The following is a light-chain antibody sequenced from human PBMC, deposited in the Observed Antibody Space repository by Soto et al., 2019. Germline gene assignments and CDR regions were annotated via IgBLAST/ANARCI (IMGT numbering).Light chain of an antibody. CDR2: DTS. V-gene: IGKV3-20*01. J-gene: IGKJ4*01. CDR3: QQYGSSPLT. Sequence: EIVLTQSPGTLSLSVGERVTLSCRASQSVSSYLAWYQQTPGQAPRLLIYDTSNRATGTPDRFSGSGSGTVFTLTISRLEPEDFTVYYCQQYGSSPLTFGGGTKVDIK. CDR1: QSVSSY.